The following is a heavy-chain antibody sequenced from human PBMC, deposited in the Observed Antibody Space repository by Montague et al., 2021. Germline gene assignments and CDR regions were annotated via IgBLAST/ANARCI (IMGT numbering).Heavy chain of an antibody. J-gene: IGHJ4*02. V-gene: IGHV4-4*02. Sequence: SDTLSLTCAVSGASVSSPHWCSWVRQAPGKGLEWIGDIYHNGNTNFNPSLKSRVTTSVDKSKNQFSLQLTSATAADTAVYYCATRPAYSSTWYYFDSWGQGTLVIVSS. D-gene: IGHD2-2*01. CDR1: GASVSSPHW. CDR3: ATRPAYSSTWYYFDS. CDR2: IYHNGNT.